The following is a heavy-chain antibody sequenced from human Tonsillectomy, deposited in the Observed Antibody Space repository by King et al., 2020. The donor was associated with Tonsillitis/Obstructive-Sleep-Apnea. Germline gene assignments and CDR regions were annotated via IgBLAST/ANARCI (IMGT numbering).Heavy chain of an antibody. D-gene: IGHD2-8*01. V-gene: IGHV4-59*01. CDR3: ARDMVLEAGGDAFDI. J-gene: IGHJ3*02. CDR1: GGSISSYY. Sequence: VQLQESGPGLVKPSETLFLTCTVSGGSISSYYWSWIRQPPGKGLEWIGYIYYSGSTNYSPSLKSRVTMSVDTSKNQFSLNLSSVTPADTAVYYCARDMVLEAGGDAFDIWGQGTMVTVSS. CDR2: IYYSGST.